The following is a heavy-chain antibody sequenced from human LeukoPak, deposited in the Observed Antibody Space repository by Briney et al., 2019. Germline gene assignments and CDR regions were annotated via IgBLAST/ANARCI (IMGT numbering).Heavy chain of an antibody. CDR3: ARDSRFGSSGRTGGYFDY. CDR2: ISYDGSNK. J-gene: IGHJ4*02. CDR1: GFTFSSYA. D-gene: IGHD6-19*01. V-gene: IGHV3-30*04. Sequence: PGGSLRHSCAASGFTFSSYAMHWVRQAPGKGLEWVAVISYDGSNKYYADSVKGRFTISRDNSKNTLYLQMNSLRAEDTAVSYCARDSRFGSSGRTGGYFDYWGQGTLVTVSS.